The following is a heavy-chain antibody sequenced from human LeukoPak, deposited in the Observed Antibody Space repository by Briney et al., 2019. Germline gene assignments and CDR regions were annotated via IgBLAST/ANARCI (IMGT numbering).Heavy chain of an antibody. CDR3: ARGRLELLYYYYYMDV. J-gene: IGHJ6*03. CDR2: ISGSGTNT. Sequence: SGGSLRLSCAASGFTFSSYAMSWVRQAPGKGLEWVSVISGSGTNTYYADSVKGRFTISRDNSKNTLYLQMNSLRAEDTAVYYCARGRLELLYYYYYMDVWGKGTTVTISS. V-gene: IGHV3-23*01. CDR1: GFTFSSYA. D-gene: IGHD3-10*01.